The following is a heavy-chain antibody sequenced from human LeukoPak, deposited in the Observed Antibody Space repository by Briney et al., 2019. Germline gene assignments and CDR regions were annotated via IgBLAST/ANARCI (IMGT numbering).Heavy chain of an antibody. CDR3: ARDCSSTSCYPFDP. D-gene: IGHD2-2*01. CDR2: MNPKSGDT. Sequence: DSVKVSCKASGYSFTNYDINWVRQATGQGLEWMGWMNPKSGDTGYSQKFQGRVFITRDTSINTAYMELSSLGSDDTAVYYCARDCSSTSCYPFDPWGQGTLVTVSS. V-gene: IGHV1-8*03. CDR1: GYSFTNYD. J-gene: IGHJ5*02.